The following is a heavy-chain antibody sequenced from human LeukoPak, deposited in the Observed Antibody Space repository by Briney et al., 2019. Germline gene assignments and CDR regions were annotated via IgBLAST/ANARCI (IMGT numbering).Heavy chain of an antibody. CDR3: ARAGGVDFDWLLPFDY. J-gene: IGHJ4*02. D-gene: IGHD3-9*01. CDR2: ISYDGSNK. CDR1: GFTLSSYA. Sequence: GGSLRLSCAASGFTLSSYAMHWVRQAPGKGLEWVAVISYDGSNKYYADSVKGRFTISRDNSKNTLYLQMNSLRAEDTAVYYCARAGGVDFDWLLPFDYWGQGTLVTVSS. V-gene: IGHV3-30-3*01.